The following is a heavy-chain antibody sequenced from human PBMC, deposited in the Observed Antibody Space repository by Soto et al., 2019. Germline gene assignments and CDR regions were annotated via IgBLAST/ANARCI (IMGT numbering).Heavy chain of an antibody. CDR3: AKDVGRWVETFDY. J-gene: IGHJ4*02. D-gene: IGHD2-21*02. CDR1: GFTLTRSG. CDR2: ISGGGGGT. Sequence: EVQLLESGGGLVQPGGSLRLSCVGSGFTLTRSGMRWVRQAPGKGLEWVSGISGGGGGTYYADSVRGRFTISRDISKNTVYLQMNGLRAEDTAVYYCAKDVGRWVETFDYWGQGTRVTVSS. V-gene: IGHV3-23*01.